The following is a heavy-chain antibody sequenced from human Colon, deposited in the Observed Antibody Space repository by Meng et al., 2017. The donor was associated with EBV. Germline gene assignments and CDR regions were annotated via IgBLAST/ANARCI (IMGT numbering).Heavy chain of an antibody. Sequence: VLLQGVGPVLGEPSGTLSLTCAVSGGSISTSDWWSWVRQPPGKGLEWIGEIYRGGGTNYNPSFKSRVTISVDTSNNHFSLKLSYVTAADTAVYYCARVRVIPAAVGFDYWGQGTLVTVSS. CDR3: ARVRVIPAAVGFDY. J-gene: IGHJ4*02. CDR1: GGSISTSDW. D-gene: IGHD2-2*01. V-gene: IGHV4-4*02. CDR2: IYRGGGT.